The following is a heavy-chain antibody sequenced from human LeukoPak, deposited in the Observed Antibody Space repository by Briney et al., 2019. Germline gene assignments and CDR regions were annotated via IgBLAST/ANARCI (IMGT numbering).Heavy chain of an antibody. J-gene: IGHJ3*02. CDR3: ARDFMDLYYYDSSGPDAFDI. Sequence: ASVKVSCKASGYTFTGYYMHWVRQAPGQGLEWMGWINPNSGGTNYAQKLQGRVTMTRDTSISTAYMELSRLRSDDTAVCYCARDFMDLYYYDSSGPDAFDIWGQGTMVTVSS. CDR1: GYTFTGYY. V-gene: IGHV1-2*02. D-gene: IGHD3-22*01. CDR2: INPNSGGT.